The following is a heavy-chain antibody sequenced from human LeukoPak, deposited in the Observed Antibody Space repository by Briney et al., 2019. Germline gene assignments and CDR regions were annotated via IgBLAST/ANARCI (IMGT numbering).Heavy chain of an antibody. CDR2: ISYDGSNK. D-gene: IGHD4-17*01. V-gene: IGHV3-30*18. CDR3: AKDASPTVTTAYWYFDL. CDR1: GFTFSSYG. Sequence: GGSLRLSCAASGFTFSSYGMHWVRQAPGKGLEWVAVISYDGSNKYYADSVKGRFTISRDNSKNTLYLQMNSLRAEDTAVYYCAKDASPTVTTAYWYFDLWGRGTMVTVSS. J-gene: IGHJ2*01.